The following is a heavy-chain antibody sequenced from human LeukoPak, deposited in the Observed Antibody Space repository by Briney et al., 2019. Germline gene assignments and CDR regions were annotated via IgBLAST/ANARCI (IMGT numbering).Heavy chain of an antibody. D-gene: IGHD6-13*01. CDR3: ASCKQQLIPYYYYGMDV. J-gene: IGHJ6*02. CDR2: INSDGSST. Sequence: GGSLRLSCAASGFTFSSYWMHWVRQAPGKGLVWVSRINSDGSSTSYADSVKGRFTISRDNAKNTLYLQMNSLRAEDTAVYYCASCKQQLIPYYYYGMDVWGQGTTVTVSS. V-gene: IGHV3-74*01. CDR1: GFTFSSYW.